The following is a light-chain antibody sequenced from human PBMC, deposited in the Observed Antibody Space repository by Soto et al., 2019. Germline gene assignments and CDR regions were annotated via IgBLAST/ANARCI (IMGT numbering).Light chain of an antibody. Sequence: EIVMTQSPATLSVSPGERATLSCRASQSISTELAWYQQKPGQPPRLLIYSASTRATGVPARFTGSGSGAEFTLTISGLQSEDFAVYYCQQCHNWPHTFGQGTRLEI. CDR3: QQCHNWPHT. CDR1: QSISTE. CDR2: SAS. V-gene: IGKV3-15*01. J-gene: IGKJ2*01.